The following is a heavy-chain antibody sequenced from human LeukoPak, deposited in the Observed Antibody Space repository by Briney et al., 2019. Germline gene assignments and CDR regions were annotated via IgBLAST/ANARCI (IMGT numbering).Heavy chain of an antibody. J-gene: IGHJ6*02. V-gene: IGHV4-61*01. D-gene: IGHD2-2*01. CDR1: GGSVSSGSYY. CDR3: ARMEVVPAAMNGYYYYYGMDV. Sequence: SETLSLTCTVSGGSVSSGSYYWSWIRQPPGKGLEWIGYIYYSGSTNYNPSLKSRVTISVDTSKNQFSLKLGSVTAADTAVYYCARMEVVPAAMNGYYYYYGMDVWGQGTTVTVSS. CDR2: IYYSGST.